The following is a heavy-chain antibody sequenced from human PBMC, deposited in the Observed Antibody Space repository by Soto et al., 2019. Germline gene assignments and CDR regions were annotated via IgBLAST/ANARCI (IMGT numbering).Heavy chain of an antibody. D-gene: IGHD1-1*01. CDR2: VYYVGSA. J-gene: IGHJ4*02. V-gene: IGHV4-59*01. CDR3: ARNGTGTGFDY. Sequence: QVQLQESGPELVKPSETLSLTCTVSGGSIRSNYWSWIRQPPGKGLEWIGSVYYVGSANYMPSLKSRVTVVVDTSTNQFSLRLKSVTAADTAVYYCARNGTGTGFDYWGQGARVTVSS. CDR1: GGSIRSNY.